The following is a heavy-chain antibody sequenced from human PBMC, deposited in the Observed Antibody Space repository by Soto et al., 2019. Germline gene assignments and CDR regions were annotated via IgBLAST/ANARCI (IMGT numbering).Heavy chain of an antibody. Sequence: WASVKVSCKASGYTFTSYAMHWVRQAPGQRLEWMGWINAGNGNTKYSQKFQGRVTITRDTSASTAYMELSSLRSEDTAVYYCARSWELVGFDDWGQGTLVTVSS. D-gene: IGHD1-26*01. V-gene: IGHV1-3*01. J-gene: IGHJ4*02. CDR1: GYTFTSYA. CDR3: ARSWELVGFDD. CDR2: INAGNGNT.